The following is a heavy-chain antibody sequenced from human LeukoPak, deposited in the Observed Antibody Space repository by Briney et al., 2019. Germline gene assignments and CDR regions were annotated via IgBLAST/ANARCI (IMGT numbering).Heavy chain of an antibody. CDR1: GGTFSSYA. Sequence: ASVKVSCKASGGTFSSYAISWVRQAPGQGLEWMGGIIPIFGTANYAQKFQGRVTITTDESTSTAYIELSSLRSEDTAVYYCARAVVPAAIRNYYYYYMDVWGKGTTVTVSS. CDR3: ARAVVPAAIRNYYYYYMDV. V-gene: IGHV1-69*05. J-gene: IGHJ6*03. CDR2: IIPIFGTA. D-gene: IGHD2-2*02.